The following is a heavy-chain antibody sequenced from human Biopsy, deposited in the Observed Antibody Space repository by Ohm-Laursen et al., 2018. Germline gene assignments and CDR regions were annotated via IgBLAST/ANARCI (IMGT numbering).Heavy chain of an antibody. CDR1: GVTLSGYG. CDR2: ISASSSYI. D-gene: IGHD3-10*01. V-gene: IGHV3-21*06. J-gene: IGHJ5*01. Sequence: SLRLSCAASGVTLSGYGMNWVRQAPGTGLGWVSSISASSSYIYYADSVKGRFTVSRDNTKNTLYLQMNSLRAADTAIYFCATELLPPGVGGPWLDSWGQGTPVTVSS. CDR3: ATELLPPGVGGPWLDS.